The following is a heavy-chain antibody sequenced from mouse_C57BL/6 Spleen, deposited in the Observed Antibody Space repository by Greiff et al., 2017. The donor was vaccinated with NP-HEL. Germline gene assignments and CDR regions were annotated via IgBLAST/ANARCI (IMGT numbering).Heavy chain of an antibody. CDR1: GYSFTGYY. V-gene: IGHV1-42*01. J-gene: IGHJ4*01. CDR2: INPSTGGT. CDR3: ARNEMDY. Sequence: VQLQQSGPELVKPGASVKISCKASGYSFTGYYMNWVKQSPEKSLEWIGEINPSTGGTTYNQKFKAKATLTVDKSSSTAYMQLKSLTSEDSAVYYCARNEMDYWGQGTSVTVSS.